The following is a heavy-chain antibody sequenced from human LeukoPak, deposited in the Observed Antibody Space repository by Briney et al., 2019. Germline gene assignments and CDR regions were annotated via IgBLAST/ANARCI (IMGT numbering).Heavy chain of an antibody. Sequence: GGSLRLSCTASGFTLSSYEMNWVPQAPGKGLECVSYISSSGSTIYYADSVKGRFTIPRDNAKHSLYLQMNGLRAEDTAVYYCAELGITMIGGVWGKGTTVTISS. D-gene: IGHD3-10*02. CDR3: AELGITMIGGV. V-gene: IGHV3-48*03. CDR1: GFTLSSYE. J-gene: IGHJ6*04. CDR2: ISSSGSTI.